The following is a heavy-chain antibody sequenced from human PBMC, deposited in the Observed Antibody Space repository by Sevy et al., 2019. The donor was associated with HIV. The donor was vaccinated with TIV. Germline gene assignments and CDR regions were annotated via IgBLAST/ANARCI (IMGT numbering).Heavy chain of an antibody. V-gene: IGHV3-30*18. CDR3: AKDSYGSGSYYNDYYYYGMDV. CDR2: ISYDGSNK. D-gene: IGHD3-10*01. J-gene: IGHJ6*02. CDR1: GFTFSSYG. Sequence: GGSLRLSCAASGFTFSSYGMHWVRQAPGKGLEWVAVISYDGSNKYYADSVKGRFTNSRDNSKNTLYLQMNSLRAEDTAVYDCAKDSYGSGSYYNDYYYYGMDVWGQGTTVTVSS.